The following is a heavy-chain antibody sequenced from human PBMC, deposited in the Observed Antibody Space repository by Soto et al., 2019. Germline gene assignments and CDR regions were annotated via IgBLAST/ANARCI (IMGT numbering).Heavy chain of an antibody. CDR2: IYHSGST. Sequence: SETLSLTCAVSGGSISSSNWWSWVRQPPGKGLEWIGEIYHSGSTNYNPSLKSRVTISVDKSKNQFSLKLSSVTAADTAVYYCARDGSSGWQETDAFDIWGQGTMVTVSS. CDR3: ARDGSSGWQETDAFDI. D-gene: IGHD6-19*01. CDR1: GGSISSSNW. J-gene: IGHJ3*02. V-gene: IGHV4-4*02.